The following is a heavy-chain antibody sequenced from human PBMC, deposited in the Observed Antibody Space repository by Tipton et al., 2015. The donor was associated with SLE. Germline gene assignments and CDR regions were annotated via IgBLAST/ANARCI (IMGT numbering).Heavy chain of an antibody. Sequence: TLSLTCAVYGGSFSDSYWSWIRQPPGKGLEWIGEVRHSGSTNYNPSLKSRVTISVDTSKNQFSLKLSSVTAADTAVYYCARSLDYYYGMDVWGQGTTVTVSS. V-gene: IGHV4-34*01. J-gene: IGHJ6*02. CDR2: VRHSGST. CDR1: GGSFSDSY. CDR3: ARSLDYYYGMDV.